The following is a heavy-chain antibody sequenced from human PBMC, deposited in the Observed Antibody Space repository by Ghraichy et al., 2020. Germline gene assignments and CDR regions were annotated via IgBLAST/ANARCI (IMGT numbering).Heavy chain of an antibody. CDR3: ARALTSYDFWSGYLYYYYYGMDV. CDR2: ISSSSSYI. V-gene: IGHV3-21*01. Sequence: GALSLSCAASGFTFSSYSMNWVRQAPWKGLEWVSSISSSSSYIYYADSVKGRFTISRDNAKNSLYLQMNSLRAEDTAVYYCARALTSYDFWSGYLYYYYYGMDVWGQGTTVTVSS. J-gene: IGHJ6*02. D-gene: IGHD3-3*01. CDR1: GFTFSSYS.